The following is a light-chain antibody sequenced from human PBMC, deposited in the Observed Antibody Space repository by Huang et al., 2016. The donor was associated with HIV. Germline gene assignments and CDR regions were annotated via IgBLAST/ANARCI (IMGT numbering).Light chain of an antibody. CDR2: GAS. CDR3: QQYGSSPPYT. J-gene: IGKJ2*01. CDR1: QSISSTF. Sequence: EIVLTQSPGTLSLSPGERATLSCRASQSISSTFLAWYRQKPGQAPRLRIYGASSRATGIPDRVGGSGSGTDFTLTISRLEPEDFAVYYCQQYGSSPPYTFGQGTKLEIK. V-gene: IGKV3-20*01.